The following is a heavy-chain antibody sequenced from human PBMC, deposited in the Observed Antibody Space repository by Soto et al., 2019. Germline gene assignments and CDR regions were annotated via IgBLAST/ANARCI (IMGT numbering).Heavy chain of an antibody. CDR1: GGSISSRSYY. CDR3: ASQAEQQMFAFDI. Sequence: PSETLSLTCTVSGGSISSRSYYWGWIRQPPGRWLEYIGNIYYSGSTYYTPSLKSRVTISVDTSKNQFSLKLSSVTAADTAVYYCASQAEQQMFAFDIWGQGTTVTVSS. D-gene: IGHD6-13*01. J-gene: IGHJ3*02. V-gene: IGHV4-39*01. CDR2: IYYSGST.